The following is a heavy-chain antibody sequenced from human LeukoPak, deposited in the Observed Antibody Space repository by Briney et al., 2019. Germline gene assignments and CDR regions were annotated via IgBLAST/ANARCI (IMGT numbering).Heavy chain of an antibody. CDR2: IYYSGST. Sequence: PSETLSLTCTVSGGSISSSSYYWGWIRQPPGKGLEWIGSIYYSGSTYYNPSLKSRVTISVDTSKNQFSLKLSSVTAADTAVYYCARVGSYDILTGYHYYFDYWGQGTLVTVSS. D-gene: IGHD3-9*01. CDR1: GGSISSSSYY. V-gene: IGHV4-39*07. J-gene: IGHJ4*02. CDR3: ARVGSYDILTGYHYYFDY.